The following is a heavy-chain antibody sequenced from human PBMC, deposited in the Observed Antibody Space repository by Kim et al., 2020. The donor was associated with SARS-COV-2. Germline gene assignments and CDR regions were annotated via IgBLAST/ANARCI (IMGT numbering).Heavy chain of an antibody. CDR3: ARDYYGSGSLDAFDI. D-gene: IGHD3-10*01. J-gene: IGHJ3*02. V-gene: IGHV3-48*03. Sequence: KGRFTITRDTTRTSRYLQMNSLRAEDTAVYYCARDYYGSGSLDAFDIWGQGTMVTVSS.